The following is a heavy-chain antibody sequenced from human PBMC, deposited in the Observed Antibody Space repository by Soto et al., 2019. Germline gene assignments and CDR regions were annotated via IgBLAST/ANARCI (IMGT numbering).Heavy chain of an antibody. CDR2: MNPNSGNT. CDR1: GYTFTSYD. D-gene: IGHD6-13*01. CDR3: AGAVADIAAAGTRWFDP. Sequence: QVQLVQSGAEVKKPGASVKVSCKASGYTFTSYDINWVRQATGQGLEWMGWMNPNSGNTGYPQKFQGRVTMTRNTYISTAYMELSSLGSEDTAVYYCAGAVADIAAAGTRWFDPWGQGTLVTVSS. J-gene: IGHJ5*02. V-gene: IGHV1-8*01.